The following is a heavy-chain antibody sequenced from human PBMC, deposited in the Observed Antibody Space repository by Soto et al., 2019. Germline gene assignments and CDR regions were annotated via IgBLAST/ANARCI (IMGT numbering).Heavy chain of an antibody. CDR3: ARVYPGIAAAGTNYYYYYYMDV. Sequence: GASVKVSCKASGYTFTGYYMHWVRQAPGQGLEWMGWINPNSGGTNYAQKFQGWVTMTRNTSISTAYMELSRLRSDDTAVYYCARVYPGIAAAGTNYYYYYYMDVWGKGTTVTVSS. J-gene: IGHJ6*03. CDR1: GYTFTGYY. D-gene: IGHD6-13*01. CDR2: INPNSGGT. V-gene: IGHV1-2*04.